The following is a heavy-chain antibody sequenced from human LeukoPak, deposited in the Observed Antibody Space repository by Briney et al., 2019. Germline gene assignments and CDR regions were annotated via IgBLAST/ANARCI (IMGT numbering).Heavy chain of an antibody. CDR1: GGSISSYY. D-gene: IGHD3-9*01. CDR3: AREVNYYDILTGYSSHDAFDI. CDR2: IYTSGST. V-gene: IGHV4-4*07. J-gene: IGHJ3*02. Sequence: SETLSLTCTVSGGSISSYYWSWIRQPAGKGLEWIGRIYTSGSTNYNPSLKSRVTMSVDTSKNQFSLKLSSVTAADTAVYYCAREVNYYDILTGYSSHDAFDIWGQGTMVTVPS.